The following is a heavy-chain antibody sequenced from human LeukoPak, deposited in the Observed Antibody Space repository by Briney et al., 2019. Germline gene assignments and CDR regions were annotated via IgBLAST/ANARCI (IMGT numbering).Heavy chain of an antibody. CDR2: INHSGST. J-gene: IGHJ4*02. Sequence: KPSETLSLTCAVYGGSFSGYYWSWIRQPPGKGLEWIGEINHSGSTNYNPSLKSRVTISVDTSKNQFSLKLSSVTAADMAVYYCARGRGAEADYWGQGTLVTVSS. CDR3: ARGRGAEADY. D-gene: IGHD6-19*01. V-gene: IGHV4-34*01. CDR1: GGSFSGYY.